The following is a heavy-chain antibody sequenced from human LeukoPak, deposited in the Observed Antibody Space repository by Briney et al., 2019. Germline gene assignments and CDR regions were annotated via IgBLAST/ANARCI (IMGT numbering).Heavy chain of an antibody. CDR2: LNGDGSST. D-gene: IGHD2-21*01. Sequence: GGSLRLSRAASGFTFRNYWMPWARQAPGKGLEWASRLNGDGSSTNYADSVKGRFTISRDNAKNTLYLQMNSLRAEDTAIYYCIKHPVDIWGQGTMVTVSS. V-gene: IGHV3-74*01. CDR3: IKHPVDI. J-gene: IGHJ3*02. CDR1: GFTFRNYW.